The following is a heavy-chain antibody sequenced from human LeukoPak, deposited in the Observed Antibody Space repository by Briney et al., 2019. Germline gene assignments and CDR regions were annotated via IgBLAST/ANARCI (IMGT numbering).Heavy chain of an antibody. J-gene: IGHJ4*02. Sequence: SETLSLTCTVSGGSISSYYWSWIRQPPGKGLEWIGYIYYSGSTNYNPSLKSRVTISVDTSKNQFSLKLSSVTAADAAVYYCARGDGYLVDYWGQGTLVTVSS. D-gene: IGHD5-24*01. V-gene: IGHV4-59*01. CDR2: IYYSGST. CDR3: ARGDGYLVDY. CDR1: GGSISSYY.